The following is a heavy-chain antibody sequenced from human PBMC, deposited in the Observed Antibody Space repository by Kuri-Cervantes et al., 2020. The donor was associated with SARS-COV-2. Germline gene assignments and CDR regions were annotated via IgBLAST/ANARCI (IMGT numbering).Heavy chain of an antibody. CDR3: ARNLRGVLWTFDY. V-gene: IGHV3-30*03. J-gene: IGHJ4*02. CDR1: GFTFSSYG. D-gene: IGHD3-10*01. CDR2: ISYDGSNK. Sequence: GESLKISCAASGFTFSSYGMHWVRQAPGKGLEWVAVISYDGSNKYYADSVKGRFTISRDSSKNTLYLQMNSLRAEDTAVYYCARNLRGVLWTFDYWGQGTLVTVSS.